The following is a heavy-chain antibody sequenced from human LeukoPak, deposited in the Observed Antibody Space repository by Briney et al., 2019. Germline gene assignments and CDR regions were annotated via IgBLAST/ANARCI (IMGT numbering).Heavy chain of an antibody. V-gene: IGHV1-2*02. CDR3: ARLVRGVIRFDP. Sequence: ASVKVSCRASGYTFSGYYIHWVRQAPGQGLEWMGWIDPNSGGTNYAQKFQGRVTMTRDTSISTTYMELSRLRSDDTAVYYCARLVRGVIRFDPWGQGTLVTVSS. J-gene: IGHJ5*02. D-gene: IGHD3-10*01. CDR1: GYTFSGYY. CDR2: IDPNSGGT.